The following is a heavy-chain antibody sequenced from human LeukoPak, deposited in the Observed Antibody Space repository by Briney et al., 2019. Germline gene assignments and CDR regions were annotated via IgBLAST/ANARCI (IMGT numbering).Heavy chain of an antibody. CDR1: GFTFSSYW. V-gene: IGHV3-21*01. J-gene: IGHJ4*02. CDR2: ISSGSTYT. CDR3: ARTGYGYNYFDY. D-gene: IGHD3-16*01. Sequence: GGSLRLSCAASGFTFSSYWMSWVRQAPGKGLEWVSSISSGSTYTYYADSVKGRFTISRDNAKNSLYLQMNSLRAEDTAVYYCARTGYGYNYFDYWGQGTLVTVSS.